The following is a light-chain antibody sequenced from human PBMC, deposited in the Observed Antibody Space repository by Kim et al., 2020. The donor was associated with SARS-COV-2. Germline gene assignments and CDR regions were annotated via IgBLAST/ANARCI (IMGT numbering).Light chain of an antibody. CDR3: QQYYTTPPT. V-gene: IGKV4-1*01. CDR2: WAS. Sequence: ANINCKSRQRLLYKSKKKNYLAWYQQKPGQPPKLLVYWASTRESGVPDRFSGNGSGTDFTLTISSLQAEDVAVYYCQQYYTTPPTFGGGTKVDIK. J-gene: IGKJ4*01. CDR1: QRLLYKSKKKNY.